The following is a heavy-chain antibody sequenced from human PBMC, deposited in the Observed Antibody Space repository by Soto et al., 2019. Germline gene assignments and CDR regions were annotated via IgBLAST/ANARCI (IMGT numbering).Heavy chain of an antibody. CDR1: GASINTYC. CDR3: AGYASCSFANDDYYFALEV. D-gene: IGHD3-22*01. CDR2: ISDGGRT. J-gene: IGHJ6*02. Sequence: PSETLSLTCTVSGASINTYCWNWIRQSPGKGLEWIGYISDGGRTYYNPSLESRLTISVDTSKKQFSLKLSSVIAADTASYFCAGYASCSFANDDYYFALEVWGQGTTVTVSS. V-gene: IGHV4-59*01.